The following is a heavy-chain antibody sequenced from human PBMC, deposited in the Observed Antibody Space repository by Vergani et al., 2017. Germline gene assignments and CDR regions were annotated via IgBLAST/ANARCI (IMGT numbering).Heavy chain of an antibody. CDR3: ARDTGYSSSWYPGYYYYYGMDV. CDR1: GFTFSSYA. CDR2: ISSNGGST. V-gene: IGHV3-64*01. J-gene: IGHJ6*02. D-gene: IGHD6-13*01. Sequence: EVQLLESGGGLVQPGGSLRLSCAASGFTFSSYAMSWVRQAPGKGLEWVSAISSNGGSTYYANSVKGRFTISRDNSKNTLYLQMGSLRAEDMAVYYCARDTGYSSSWYPGYYYYYGMDVWGQGTTVTVSS.